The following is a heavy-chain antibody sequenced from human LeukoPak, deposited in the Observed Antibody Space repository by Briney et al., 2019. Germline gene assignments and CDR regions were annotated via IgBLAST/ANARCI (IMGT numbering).Heavy chain of an antibody. CDR3: AKGLRSTYSYYFDY. V-gene: IGHV4-34*01. CDR2: INPSGST. D-gene: IGHD6-13*01. CDR1: GGSFSGFY. J-gene: IGHJ4*02. Sequence: SETLSLTCTVYGGSFSGFYWSWIRQPPGKGLEWIGEINPSGSTDYNPSLKSRVTISVDTSKNQFSLKLSSVTAADTAVYYCAKGLRSTYSYYFDYWGQGTLVTVS.